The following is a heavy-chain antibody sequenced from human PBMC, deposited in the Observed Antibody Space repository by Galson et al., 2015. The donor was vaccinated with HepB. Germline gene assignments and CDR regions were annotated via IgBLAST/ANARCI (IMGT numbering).Heavy chain of an antibody. V-gene: IGHV3-21*01. CDR2: ISSSSSYI. Sequence: SLRLSCAASGFTFSSYSMNWVRQAPGKELEWVSSISSSSSYIYYADSVKGRFTISRDNAKNSLYLLMNSLRAEDTAVYYCAKDLYGDPGGVDYWGQGTLVTVSS. J-gene: IGHJ4*02. CDR1: GFTFSSYS. CDR3: AKDLYGDPGGVDY. D-gene: IGHD4-17*01.